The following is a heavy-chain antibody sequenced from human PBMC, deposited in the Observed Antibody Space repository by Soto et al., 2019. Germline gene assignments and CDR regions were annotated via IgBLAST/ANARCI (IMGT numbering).Heavy chain of an antibody. D-gene: IGHD6-13*01. CDR2: IYYSGST. V-gene: IGHV4-59*01. CDR1: GGSISSYY. Sequence: PPETLSLTCAVSGGSISSYYWSWIRQPPGKGLEWIGYIYYSGSTNYNPSLKRRVTISVDTSKNQFSLKLSSVTAADTDVYYCARRGGAAAGTAFDYWGQGTLVTVSS. J-gene: IGHJ4*02. CDR3: ARRGGAAAGTAFDY.